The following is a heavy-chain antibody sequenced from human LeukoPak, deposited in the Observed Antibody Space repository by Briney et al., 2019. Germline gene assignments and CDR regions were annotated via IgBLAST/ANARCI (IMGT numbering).Heavy chain of an antibody. CDR2: ISSSSSTI. V-gene: IGHV3-48*04. CDR3: ARQRDWAPYNWFDP. Sequence: AGGSLRLSCAASGFTFSSYSMNWVRQAPGKGLEWVSYISSSSSTIYYADSVKGRFTISRDNAKNSLYLQMNSPRAEDTAVYYCARQRDWAPYNWFDPWGQGTLVTVSS. D-gene: IGHD2-21*01. J-gene: IGHJ5*02. CDR1: GFTFSSYS.